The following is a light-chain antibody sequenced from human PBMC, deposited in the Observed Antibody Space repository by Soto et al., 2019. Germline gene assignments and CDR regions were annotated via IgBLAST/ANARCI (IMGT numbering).Light chain of an antibody. J-gene: IGLJ2*01. V-gene: IGLV1-47*01. Sequence: QSVLTQPPSVSGTPGQRVTISCSGGSSNIGSNYVYWYQQFPGRAPKLLVYYNDQRPSGVPDRFSGSKSGTSASLAISGLRSEDEAEYHCASWDDSLRGSVVFGGGTKLTVL. CDR1: SSNIGSNY. CDR2: YND. CDR3: ASWDDSLRGSVV.